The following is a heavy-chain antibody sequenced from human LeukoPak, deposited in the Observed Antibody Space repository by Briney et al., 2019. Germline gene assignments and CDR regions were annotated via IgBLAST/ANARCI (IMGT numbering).Heavy chain of an antibody. CDR3: ARGDYGDLYFDY. CDR2: IYTSGST. J-gene: IGHJ4*02. V-gene: IGHV4-4*09. D-gene: IGHD4-17*01. CDR1: GGSISSYY. Sequence: ASETLSLTYTVSGGSISSYYWSWIRQPPGKGLEWIGYIYTSGSTNYNPSLKSRVTISVDTSKNQFSLKLSSVTAADTAVYYCARGDYGDLYFDYWGQGTLVTVSS.